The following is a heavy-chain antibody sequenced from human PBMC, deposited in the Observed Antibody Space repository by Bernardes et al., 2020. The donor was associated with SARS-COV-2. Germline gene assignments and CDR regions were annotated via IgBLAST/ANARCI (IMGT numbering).Heavy chain of an antibody. CDR1: GYTFYNYG. V-gene: IGHV1-18*04. D-gene: IGHD2-15*01. CDR3: ARACSGGSCRLDP. CDR2: ISAYNGNK. J-gene: IGHJ5*02. Sequence: ASMKVSCKASGYTFYNYGITWVRQAPGEGLEWMGWISAYNGNKNYAQKLQGRVTMTTDTSTSTAYMELRSLRSDDTAVYYCARACSGGSCRLDPWGQGTLVTVSS.